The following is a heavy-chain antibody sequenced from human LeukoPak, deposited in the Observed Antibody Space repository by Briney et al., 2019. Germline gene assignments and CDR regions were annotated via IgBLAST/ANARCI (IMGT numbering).Heavy chain of an antibody. D-gene: IGHD3-3*01. V-gene: IGHV1-46*01. J-gene: IGHJ4*02. CDR1: GYTFITYY. Sequence: ASVKVSCKASGYTFITYYMHWVRQAPGQGLEWVGQINPDGGNTRYAQRFHGRVILSTDMSTSTVYMEVSSLTSDDTAAYYCATGMTIFGVVIPLDYWGQGTLVTVSS. CDR3: ATGMTIFGVVIPLDY. CDR2: INPDGGNT.